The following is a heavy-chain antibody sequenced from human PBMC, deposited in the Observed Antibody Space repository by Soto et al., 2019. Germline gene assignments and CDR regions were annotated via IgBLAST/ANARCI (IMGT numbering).Heavy chain of an antibody. J-gene: IGHJ6*02. CDR2: INSDGSGT. Sequence: EVQLVESGGGLVQPGGSLRLSCAASGFDFSNSLIHWVRQGPGKGLVWVSHINSDGSGTTYADSVKGRFTISRDNAKNTVYLQMNSLRAEDTAVYYCAKDTAYAMDVWGQGTTVTVSS. CDR1: GFDFSNSL. D-gene: IGHD2-15*01. V-gene: IGHV3-74*01. CDR3: AKDTAYAMDV.